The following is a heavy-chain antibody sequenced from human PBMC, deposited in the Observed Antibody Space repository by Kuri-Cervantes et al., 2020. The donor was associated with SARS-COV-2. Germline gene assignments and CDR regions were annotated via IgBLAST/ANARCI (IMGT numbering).Heavy chain of an antibody. CDR2: IYPGDSDT. J-gene: IGHJ4*02. CDR3: ARLVPASYCFDY. Sequence: KVSCKASGYTLTDYWIGWVRQMPGKGLEWMGLIYPGDSDTRYSPSFQGQVTISADKSISTAYLQWSSLKASDTAMYYCARLVPASYCFDYWGQGTLVTVSS. V-gene: IGHV5-51*01. CDR1: GYTLTDYW. D-gene: IGHD2-2*01.